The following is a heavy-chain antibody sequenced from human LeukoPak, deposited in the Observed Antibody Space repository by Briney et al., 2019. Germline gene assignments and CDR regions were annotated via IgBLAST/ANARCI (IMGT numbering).Heavy chain of an antibody. CDR3: ARGVLPAGIQGVYNWFDP. D-gene: IGHD2-2*01. CDR1: GGSISSYY. J-gene: IGHJ5*02. V-gene: IGHV4-59*08. CDR2: IYYSGST. Sequence: SETLSPTCTVSGGSISSYYWSWIRQPPGKGLEWIGYIYYSGSTYYSPSLKGRVTISVDTSKSQFSLRLSSVTAADTAVYYCARGVLPAGIQGVYNWFDPWGQGTLVTVSS.